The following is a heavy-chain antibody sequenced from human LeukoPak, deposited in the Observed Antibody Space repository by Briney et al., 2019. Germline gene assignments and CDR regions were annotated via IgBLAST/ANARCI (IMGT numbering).Heavy chain of an antibody. D-gene: IGHD6-6*01. CDR3: AKGSGYSSSSMAG. CDR1: GFTVSSNY. V-gene: IGHV3-53*01. J-gene: IGHJ4*02. CDR2: IYSGGST. Sequence: GGSLRLSCAASGFTVSSNYMSWVRQAPGKGLEWVSVIYSGGSTYYADSVKGRFTISRHNSKNTLYLQMNSLRAEDTAVYYCAKGSGYSSSSMAGWGQGTLVTVSS.